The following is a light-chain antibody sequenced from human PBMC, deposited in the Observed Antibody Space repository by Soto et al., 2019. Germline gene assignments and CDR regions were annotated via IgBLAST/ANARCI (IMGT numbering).Light chain of an antibody. J-gene: IGKJ2*01. Sequence: EIVMTQSPATLSVSPGERATLSCRASQSVSSNLAWYQQKPGQAPMLLIYGASTRATGIPARFSGSGSGTEFTVTISSLQSEDFAVYYCQQYHNWPHTFGQGTQLEIK. CDR3: QQYHNWPHT. CDR1: QSVSSN. CDR2: GAS. V-gene: IGKV3-15*01.